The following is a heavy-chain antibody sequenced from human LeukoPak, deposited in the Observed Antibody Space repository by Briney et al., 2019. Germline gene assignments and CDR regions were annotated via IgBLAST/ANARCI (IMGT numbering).Heavy chain of an antibody. J-gene: IGHJ4*02. CDR1: GFTFSSYS. D-gene: IGHD4-17*01. CDR2: ISSSNSYI. V-gene: IGHV3-21*01. Sequence: PGGSLRLSCAASGFTFSSYSMNWVRPAPGKGLEWVSSISSSNSYIYYADSVKGRFTISRDNAKNSLYLQMNSLRAEDTAVYYCAREPFDYGDSGGGLDYWGQGTLVTVSS. CDR3: AREPFDYGDSGGGLDY.